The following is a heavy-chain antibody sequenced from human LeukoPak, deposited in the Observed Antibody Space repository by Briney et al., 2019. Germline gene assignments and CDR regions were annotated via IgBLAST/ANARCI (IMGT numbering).Heavy chain of an antibody. Sequence: ASVKVSCKASGYSFTSYGITWVRQAPGQGLEWMGWISAHNGNTNYAQDLQGRVTMTTDTSTTTAYVGLRSLRSDDTAVYYCARVSYCGGDTPENCYYYGMDVWGQGTTVTVSS. CDR1: GYSFTSYG. CDR3: ARVSYCGGDTPENCYYYGMDV. D-gene: IGHD2-21*02. J-gene: IGHJ6*02. V-gene: IGHV1-18*01. CDR2: ISAHNGNT.